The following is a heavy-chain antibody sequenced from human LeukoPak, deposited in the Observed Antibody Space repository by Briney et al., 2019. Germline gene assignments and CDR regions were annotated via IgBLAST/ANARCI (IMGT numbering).Heavy chain of an antibody. CDR2: FHTSGST. CDR3: ARGGVSDFDY. D-gene: IGHD3-10*01. Sequence: SETLSLTCTVSGGSISSGSYYWSWIRQPAGKGLEWIGRFHTSGSTDYNPSLKSRVSISVDTSKNHFSLKLSSVTAADTAVYYCARGGVSDFDYWGQGTLVTV. J-gene: IGHJ4*02. V-gene: IGHV4-61*02. CDR1: GGSISSGSYY.